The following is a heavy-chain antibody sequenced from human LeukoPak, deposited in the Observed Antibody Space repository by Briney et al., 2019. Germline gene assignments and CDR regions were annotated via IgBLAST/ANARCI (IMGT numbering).Heavy chain of an antibody. J-gene: IGHJ3*02. D-gene: IGHD5-24*01. CDR1: GGSISSSNW. CDR2: IYHSGTT. Sequence: SETLSLTCAVSGGSISSSNWWIWVRQPPGKGLEWIGEIYHSGTTNYNPSLKSRVTISVDKSKNQFSLKLSSVTAADTAVYYCASSRDGYNGAFDIWGQGTMVTVSS. CDR3: ASSRDGYNGAFDI. V-gene: IGHV4-4*02.